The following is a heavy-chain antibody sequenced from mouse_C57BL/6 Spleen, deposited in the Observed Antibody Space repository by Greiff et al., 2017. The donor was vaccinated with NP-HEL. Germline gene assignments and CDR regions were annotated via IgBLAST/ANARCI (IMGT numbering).Heavy chain of an antibody. CDR3: ARQGLRYWYFDV. J-gene: IGHJ1*03. CDR2: ISGGGGNT. D-gene: IGHD1-1*01. CDR1: GFTFSSYT. Sequence: EVQLQESGGGLVKPGGSLKLSCAASGFTFSSYTMSWVRQTPEKRLEWVATISGGGGNTYYPDSVKGRFTISRDNAKNTLYLQMSSLRSEDTALYYCARQGLRYWYFDVWGTGTTVTVSS. V-gene: IGHV5-9*01.